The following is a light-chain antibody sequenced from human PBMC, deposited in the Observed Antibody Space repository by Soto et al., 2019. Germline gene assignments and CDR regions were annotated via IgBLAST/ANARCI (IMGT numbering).Light chain of an antibody. V-gene: IGKV3D-20*02. CDR1: QSVSNNY. CDR2: GAS. Sequence: EIVLTQSPGTLSLSPGERATLSCRASQSVSNNYLAWYQQKPGQAPRLLIYGASNRATGIPDRFSGSGSGTEFTLTISSLEAEDFAVYYCQQRSDWPPTFGQGTKVDIK. CDR3: QQRSDWPPT. J-gene: IGKJ1*01.